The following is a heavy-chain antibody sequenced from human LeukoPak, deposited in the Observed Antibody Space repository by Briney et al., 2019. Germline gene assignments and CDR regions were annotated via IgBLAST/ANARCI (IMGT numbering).Heavy chain of an antibody. CDR1: GFTFSSYG. CDR3: ARDQSPYAFDI. Sequence: GGSLRLSCAASGFTFSSYGMHWVRQAPGKGLEWVAFIRSDGNYKYYADSVKGRFTISRDNSKNTLYLQMNSLRAEDTAVYYCARDQSPYAFDIWGQGTMVTVSS. CDR2: IRSDGNYK. J-gene: IGHJ3*02. V-gene: IGHV3-30*02.